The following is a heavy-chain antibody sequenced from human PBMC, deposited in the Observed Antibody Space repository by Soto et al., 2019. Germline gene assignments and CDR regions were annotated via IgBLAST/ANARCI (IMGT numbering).Heavy chain of an antibody. D-gene: IGHD3-10*01. J-gene: IGHJ4*02. Sequence: PWESLKISCKGSGYSFTSYWIGWVRQMPGKGQEWMGIIYPGDSDTRYSPSFQGQVTISPHKFISNASLKWSSLKASDTAMYYCASGDTEHSGLDYWGQGTMVTVSS. CDR1: GYSFTSYW. CDR2: IYPGDSDT. CDR3: ASGDTEHSGLDY. V-gene: IGHV5-51*01.